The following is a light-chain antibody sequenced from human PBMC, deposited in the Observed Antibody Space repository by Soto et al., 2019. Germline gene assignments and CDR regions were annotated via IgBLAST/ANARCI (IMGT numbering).Light chain of an antibody. J-gene: IGLJ1*01. V-gene: IGLV2-14*01. CDR1: TSDVGGYDY. CDR3: TSYRTTTPYV. CDR2: EVR. Sequence: QSVLTQPASVSGSPGQSITISCTGTTSDVGGYDYVSWNQQHPGKGPKLLIYEVRNRPSGVSNRFSGSKSGNTASLTISGLQTDDEADYYCTSYRTTTPYVFGTGT.